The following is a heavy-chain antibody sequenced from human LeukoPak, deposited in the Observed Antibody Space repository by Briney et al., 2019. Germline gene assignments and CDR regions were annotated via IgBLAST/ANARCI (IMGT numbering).Heavy chain of an antibody. CDR2: ISGSGDST. J-gene: IGHJ4*02. Sequence: GGTLRLSCTASGFTFSTYAMTWVRRAPGKGREWVSSISGSGDSTYYADSVKGRFTISRDNSKNTLYMQTNSLRADDTALYHCARDSGSYLQPTDYWGQGTLVTVSS. CDR1: GFTFSTYA. V-gene: IGHV3-23*01. D-gene: IGHD1-26*01. CDR3: ARDSGSYLQPTDY.